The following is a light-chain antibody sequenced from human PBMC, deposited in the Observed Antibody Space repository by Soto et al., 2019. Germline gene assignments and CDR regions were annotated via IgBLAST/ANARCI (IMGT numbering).Light chain of an antibody. CDR3: LQTVRPPLFT. CDR1: ESLLHGDGKTY. CDR2: EVS. J-gene: IGKJ3*01. V-gene: IGKV2D-29*01. Sequence: VLTQTPLSLSVSPGQPASISCKSSESLLHGDGKTYLFWYLQKPGQPPQLLIYEVSNLHSGVPDRFRGSGSGTDLIQNISLVEAEDVGVYYCLQTVRPPLFTFGPGTKVDI.